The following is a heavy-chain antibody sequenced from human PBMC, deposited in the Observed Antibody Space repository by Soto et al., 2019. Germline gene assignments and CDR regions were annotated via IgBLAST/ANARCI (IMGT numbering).Heavy chain of an antibody. D-gene: IGHD2-2*01. CDR1: GYTFTNFG. J-gene: IGHJ5*02. CDR3: ARVIPGVEAWFDP. CDR2: ISAYSDIP. V-gene: IGHV1-18*01. Sequence: ASVKVSGTASGYTFTNFGVTWVRRAPGQGLEWLGWISAYSDIPNYAQKFQGRVTMTIDTSTSTAHMGLRSLTSDDTAVYYCARVIPGVEAWFDPWGQGTLVTVPS.